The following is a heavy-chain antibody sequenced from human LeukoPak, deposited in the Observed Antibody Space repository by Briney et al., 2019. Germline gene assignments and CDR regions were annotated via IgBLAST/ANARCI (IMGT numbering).Heavy chain of an antibody. CDR1: GGSIIGSTPY. D-gene: IGHD3-16*01. CDR2: INYSGST. Sequence: SETLSLTCTVSGGSIIGSTPYWGWIRQPPGKGLDWIGIINYSGSTYYNPSLRSRVTISVDTSKNQFSLKLSSVTAADTAVYYCARDPDGGPDYWGQGTLVTVSS. J-gene: IGHJ4*02. V-gene: IGHV4-39*02. CDR3: ARDPDGGPDY.